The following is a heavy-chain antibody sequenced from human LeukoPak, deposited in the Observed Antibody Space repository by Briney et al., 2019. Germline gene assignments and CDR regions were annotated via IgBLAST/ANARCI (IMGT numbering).Heavy chain of an antibody. D-gene: IGHD3-22*01. CDR3: ARQGYYYDSSSLDY. CDR1: GGSISSSSYY. CDR2: INHSGST. J-gene: IGHJ4*02. V-gene: IGHV4-39*01. Sequence: SETLSLTCAVSGGSISSSSYYWSWIRQPPGKGLEWIGEINHSGSTNYNPSLKSRVTISVDTSKNQFSLKLSSVTAADTAVYYCARQGYYYDSSSLDYWGQGTLVTVSS.